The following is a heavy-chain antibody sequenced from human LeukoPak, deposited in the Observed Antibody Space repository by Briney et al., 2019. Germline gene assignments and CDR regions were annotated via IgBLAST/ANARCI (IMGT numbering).Heavy chain of an antibody. J-gene: IGHJ5*02. CDR2: INPNSGGT. D-gene: IGHD6-19*01. V-gene: IGHV1-2*02. CDR3: ARDPVAGTQPPPNWFDP. Sequence: GASVKVSCKASGYTFTGYYMHWVRQAPGQGLEWMGWINPNSGGTNYAQKFQGRVTMTRDTSISTAYMELSRLRSDDTAVYYCARDPVAGTQPPPNWFDPWGQGTLVTVSS. CDR1: GYTFTGYY.